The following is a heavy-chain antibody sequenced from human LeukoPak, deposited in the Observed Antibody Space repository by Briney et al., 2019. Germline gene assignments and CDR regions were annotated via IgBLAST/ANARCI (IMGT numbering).Heavy chain of an antibody. J-gene: IGHJ3*02. CDR2: IGTAGDT. Sequence: GGSLRLSCAASGFTFSSYDMHWVRPATGKGLEWVSAIGTAGDTYYPGSVKGRFTISRENAKNSLYLQMNSLRAGDTAVYYCARGVRDHDAFDIWGQGTMVTVSS. D-gene: IGHD3-10*01. CDR3: ARGVRDHDAFDI. CDR1: GFTFSSYD. V-gene: IGHV3-13*01.